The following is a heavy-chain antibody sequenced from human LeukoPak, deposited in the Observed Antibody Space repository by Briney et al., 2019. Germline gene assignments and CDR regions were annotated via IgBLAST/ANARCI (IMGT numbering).Heavy chain of an antibody. D-gene: IGHD2-2*01. CDR2: IYHSGST. V-gene: IGHV4-38-2*02. J-gene: IGHJ4*02. CDR1: GYSISSGYY. CDR3: ARAPTVLVGYCSSSSCQADY. Sequence: PSETLSLTCTVSGYSISSGYYWGWIRQPPGKGLEWIGSIYHSGSTYYNPFLKSRVTISVDTTKNQFSLKLSSVTAADTAVYYCARAPTVLVGYCSSSSCQADYWGQGTLVTVSS.